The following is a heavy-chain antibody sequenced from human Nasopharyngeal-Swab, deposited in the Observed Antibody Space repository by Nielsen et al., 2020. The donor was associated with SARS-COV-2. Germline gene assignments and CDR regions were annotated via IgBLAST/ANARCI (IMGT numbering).Heavy chain of an antibody. CDR2: IGGSTGNT. Sequence: LSLTCAASGFTFSSYTMNWVRQAPGKGLEWVSTIGGSTGNTYYAASVKGRFTISRDNSKSTLYLQMNSLSAEDTAVYYCAKRYADTYGYPANFFDYWGPGTLVTVSS. V-gene: IGHV3-23*01. J-gene: IGHJ4*02. CDR1: GFTFSSYT. D-gene: IGHD5-18*01. CDR3: AKRYADTYGYPANFFDY.